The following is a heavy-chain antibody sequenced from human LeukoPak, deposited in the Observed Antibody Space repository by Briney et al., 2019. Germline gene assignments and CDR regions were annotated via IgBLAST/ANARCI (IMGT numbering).Heavy chain of an antibody. J-gene: IGHJ4*02. Sequence: GGSLRLSCAASGFTFSSYGMSWVRQAPGMGLEWVSLISGRGGSTYYADSVKGRFTISRDNSKNTVYLQMNSLRAEDTAVYYCAKDQDYDDSSYYYVKSFDYWGQGTLVTVSS. CDR2: ISGRGGST. V-gene: IGHV3-23*01. D-gene: IGHD3-22*01. CDR3: AKDQDYDDSSYYYVKSFDY. CDR1: GFTFSSYG.